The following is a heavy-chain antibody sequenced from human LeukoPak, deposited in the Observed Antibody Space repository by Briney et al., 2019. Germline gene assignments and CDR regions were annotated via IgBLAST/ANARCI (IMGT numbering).Heavy chain of an antibody. J-gene: IGHJ4*02. CDR2: INWNGGST. V-gene: IGHV3-20*04. CDR3: ARVSGLGSYYDSSGYPDY. Sequence: GGSLRLSCAASGFTFDDYGMSWVRQAPGKGLEWDSGINWNGGSTGYADSVKGRFTISRDNAKNSLYLQMNSLRAEDTALYYCARVSGLGSYYDSSGYPDYRGQGTLVTVSS. CDR1: GFTFDDYG. D-gene: IGHD3-22*01.